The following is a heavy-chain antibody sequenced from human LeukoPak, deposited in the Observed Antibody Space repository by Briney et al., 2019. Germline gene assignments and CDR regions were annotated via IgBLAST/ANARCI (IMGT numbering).Heavy chain of an antibody. CDR3: ARVPGIVAAGRVLAFDI. CDR2: IYHSAST. Sequence: SETLSLTCAVSGYSISSGYYWGWIRQPPGKGLEWIGSIYHSASTYYDPSLKSRVTISVDTSKDQLSLKLSSVTAADAAVYYCARVPGIVAAGRVLAFDIWGQGTMVTVSS. J-gene: IGHJ3*02. V-gene: IGHV4-38-2*01. D-gene: IGHD6-13*01. CDR1: GYSISSGYY.